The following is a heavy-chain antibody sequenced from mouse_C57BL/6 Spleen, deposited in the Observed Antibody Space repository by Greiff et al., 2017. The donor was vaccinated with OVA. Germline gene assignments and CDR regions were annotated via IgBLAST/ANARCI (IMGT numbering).Heavy chain of an antibody. V-gene: IGHV5-4*03. J-gene: IGHJ4*01. CDR2: ISDGGGYT. CDR1: GFTFSSYA. Sequence: EVMLVESGGGLVKPGGSLKLSCAASGFTFSSYAMSWVRQTPEKRLEWVATISDGGGYTYYPDNVKGRVTISRDNAKNNLYLQSSQLKSEDTAMYYCARGSSNAMDYWGQGTSVTVSS. D-gene: IGHD6-1*01. CDR3: ARGSSNAMDY.